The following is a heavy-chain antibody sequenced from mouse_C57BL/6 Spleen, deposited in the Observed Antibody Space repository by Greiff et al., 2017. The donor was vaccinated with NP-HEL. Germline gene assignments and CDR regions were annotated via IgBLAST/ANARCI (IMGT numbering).Heavy chain of an antibody. Sequence: VQLQQPGAELVMPGASVKLSCKASGYTFTSYWMHWVKQRPGQGLEWIGEIDPSDSYPNYNQKFKGKSTLTVDKSSSTAYMQLSSLTSEDSAVYYCARGVTTENAMDYWGQGTSVTVSS. D-gene: IGHD2-2*01. CDR3: ARGVTTENAMDY. CDR1: GYTFTSYW. V-gene: IGHV1-69*01. CDR2: IDPSDSYP. J-gene: IGHJ4*01.